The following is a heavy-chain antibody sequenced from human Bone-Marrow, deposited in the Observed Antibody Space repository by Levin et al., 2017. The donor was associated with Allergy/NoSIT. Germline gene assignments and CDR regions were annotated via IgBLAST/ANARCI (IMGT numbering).Heavy chain of an antibody. J-gene: IGHJ4*02. V-gene: IGHV5-51*01. D-gene: IGHD2-8*02. CDR3: ARGGDTGVDY. CDR2: IHRGDSDT. Sequence: GGSLRLSCEGSGYTFHNFWIAWVRQVPGKGLEWMGLIHRGDSDTRYSPPFQGQVTMSVDKSKRTAYLHWNTLKASDSAIYYCARGGDTGVDYWGQGTLVTVSS. CDR1: GYTFHNFW.